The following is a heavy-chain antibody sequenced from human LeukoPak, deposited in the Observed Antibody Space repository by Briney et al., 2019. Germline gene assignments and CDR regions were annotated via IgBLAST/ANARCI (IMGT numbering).Heavy chain of an antibody. V-gene: IGHV3-23*01. D-gene: IGHD3-22*01. CDR2: ISGSGGST. CDR3: AKDCHYDSSGYYCPFDY. J-gene: IGHJ4*02. CDR1: GFTFSSYA. Sequence: PGGSLRLSCAASGFTFSSYAMSWVPQAPGKGLEWVSAISGSGGSTYYAGSVKGRFTISRDNSKNTLYLQMNSLRAEDTAVYYCAKDCHYDSSGYYCPFDYWGQGTLVTVSS.